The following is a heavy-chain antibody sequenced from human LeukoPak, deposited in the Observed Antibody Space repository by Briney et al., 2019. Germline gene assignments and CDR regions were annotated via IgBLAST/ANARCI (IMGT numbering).Heavy chain of an antibody. Sequence: PGGSLRLSCAASGFTVSSNYTSWVRQAPGKGLEWVSVIYSGGSTYYADSVKGRFTISRDNSKNTLYLQMNSLRAEDTAVYYCARDPVTTPYYYYGMGVWGQGTTVTVSS. CDR3: ARDPVTTPYYYYGMGV. CDR2: IYSGGST. CDR1: GFTVSSNY. J-gene: IGHJ6*02. V-gene: IGHV3-66*01. D-gene: IGHD4-11*01.